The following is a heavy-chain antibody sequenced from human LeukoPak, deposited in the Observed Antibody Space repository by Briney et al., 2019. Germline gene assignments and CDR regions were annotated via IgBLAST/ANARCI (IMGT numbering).Heavy chain of an antibody. V-gene: IGHV1-69*04. D-gene: IGHD6-19*01. CDR3: ARVFGSGWSHYYFDY. Sequence: SVKVSCKASGGPFSSYAISWVRQAPGQGLEWMGRIIPILGIANYAQKFQGRVTITADKSTSTAYMELSSLRSEDTAVYYCARVFGSGWSHYYFDYWGQGTLVTVSS. CDR2: IIPILGIA. J-gene: IGHJ4*02. CDR1: GGPFSSYA.